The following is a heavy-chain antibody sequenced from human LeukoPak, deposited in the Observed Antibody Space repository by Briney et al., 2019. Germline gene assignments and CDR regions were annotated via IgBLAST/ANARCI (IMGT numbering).Heavy chain of an antibody. CDR2: IIPIFGTA. Sequence: SVKVSCKASGGTFSSYAISWVRQAPGQGLEWMGRIIPIFGTANYAQKFQGRVTITTDESTSTAYMELSSLRSEDTAVYYCARDLAGDGYLYYFDYWGQGTLVTVSS. D-gene: IGHD5-24*01. CDR1: GGTFSSYA. CDR3: ARDLAGDGYLYYFDY. J-gene: IGHJ4*02. V-gene: IGHV1-69*05.